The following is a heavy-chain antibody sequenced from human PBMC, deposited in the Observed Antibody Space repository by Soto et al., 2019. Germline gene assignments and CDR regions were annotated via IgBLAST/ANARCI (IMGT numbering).Heavy chain of an antibody. V-gene: IGHV1-69*13. CDR2: IIPIFGTA. CDR3: ARDRGPRYCSSTSCPRYFDY. Sequence: GASVKVSCKASGGTFSSYAISWVRQAPGQGLEWMGGIIPIFGTADYAQKFQGRVTITADESTSTAYMELRSLRSDDTAVYYCARDRGPRYCSSTSCPRYFDYWGQGTLVTVSS. CDR1: GGTFSSYA. J-gene: IGHJ4*02. D-gene: IGHD2-2*01.